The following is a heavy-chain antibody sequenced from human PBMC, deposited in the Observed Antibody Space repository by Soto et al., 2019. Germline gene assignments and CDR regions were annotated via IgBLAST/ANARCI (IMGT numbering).Heavy chain of an antibody. CDR3: ATHAPWVGAKHI. CDR2: IGRRGGTI. V-gene: IGHV3-48*03. J-gene: IGHJ3*02. CDR1: GFTFSNYE. D-gene: IGHD1-26*01. Sequence: GGPLRLSCAASGFTFSNYEMNWVRRAPGKGLEWVSYIGRRGGTIYYADSVKARFTISRANAKNSLYLQMNSLRPEDTAVYYCATHAPWVGAKHIGGQGTRVTVSS.